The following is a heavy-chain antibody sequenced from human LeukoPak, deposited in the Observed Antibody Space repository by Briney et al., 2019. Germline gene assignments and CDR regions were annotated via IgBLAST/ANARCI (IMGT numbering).Heavy chain of an antibody. CDR1: GFTFSSYG. CDR2: ISYDGSNK. V-gene: IGHV3-30*18. D-gene: IGHD3-16*01. J-gene: IGHJ4*02. CDR3: AKTSFGH. Sequence: GRSLRLSCAASGFTFSSYGLHWVRQAPGKGLEWVAVISYDGSNKYYADSVKGRFTISRDNSKNTLYLQMNSLRAEDTAVYYCAKTSFGHWGQGTLVTVSS.